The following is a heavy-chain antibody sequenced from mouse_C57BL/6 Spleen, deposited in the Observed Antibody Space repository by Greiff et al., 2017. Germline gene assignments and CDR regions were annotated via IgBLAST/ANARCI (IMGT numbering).Heavy chain of an antibody. Sequence: QVQLQQSGAELVKPGASVKLSCKASGYTFTAYTIHWVKQRSGQGLEWIGWFYPGSGSIKYNEKFKDKATLTADKSSSTVYMGLSRVTSEDTAVYFWARHDPDGYDVDYWGQGTTLTVSS. V-gene: IGHV1-62-2*01. J-gene: IGHJ2*01. CDR3: ARHDPDGYDVDY. D-gene: IGHD2-2*01. CDR1: GYTFTAYT. CDR2: FYPGSGSI.